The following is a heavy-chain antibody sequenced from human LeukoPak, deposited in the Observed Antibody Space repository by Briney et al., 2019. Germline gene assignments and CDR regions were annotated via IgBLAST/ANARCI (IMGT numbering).Heavy chain of an antibody. CDR2: VSGSGGST. V-gene: IGHV3-23*01. CDR3: AKDISYSSGSYFFDY. D-gene: IGHD3-10*01. J-gene: IGHJ4*02. CDR1: GFTFSRYA. Sequence: GGSLRLSCAASGFTFSRYAMSWVRQAPGKGLEWDSAVSGSGGSTYYADSVKGRFTISRDNSKNTLYLQMNSLRAEDTAVYYCAKDISYSSGSYFFDYWGQGTLVTVSS.